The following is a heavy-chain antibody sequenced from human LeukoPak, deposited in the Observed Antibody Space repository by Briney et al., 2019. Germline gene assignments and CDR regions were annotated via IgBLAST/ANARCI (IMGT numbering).Heavy chain of an antibody. CDR3: VFVVANYYFDY. D-gene: IGHD2-15*01. J-gene: IGHJ4*02. CDR1: GYTFTKYG. CDR2: ISTYNGNT. Sequence: GASVKVSCKASGYTFTKYGITWVRQAPGQGLEWMGWISTYNGNTNYAQKLQGRVTMTTDTSTSTAYMELRSLRSDDTAVYYCVFVVANYYFDYWGQGTLVTVSS. V-gene: IGHV1-18*01.